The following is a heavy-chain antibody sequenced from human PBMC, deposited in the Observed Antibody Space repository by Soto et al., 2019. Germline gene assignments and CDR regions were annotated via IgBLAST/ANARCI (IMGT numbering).Heavy chain of an antibody. CDR3: ARAAMGVVPDAIEEWFDP. CDR1: GFTFSSYG. J-gene: IGHJ5*02. CDR2: IWYDGSNK. Sequence: VGSLRLSCAASGFTFSSYGMHWVRQAPGKGLEWVAVIWYDGSNKYYADSVKGRFTISRDNSKNTLYLQMNSLRAEDTAVYYCARAAMGVVPDAIEEWFDPWGQGTLVTVSS. V-gene: IGHV3-33*01. D-gene: IGHD2-2*02.